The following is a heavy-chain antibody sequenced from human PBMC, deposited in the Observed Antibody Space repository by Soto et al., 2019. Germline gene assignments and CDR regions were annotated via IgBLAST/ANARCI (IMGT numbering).Heavy chain of an antibody. V-gene: IGHV3-23*01. D-gene: IGHD6-6*01. CDR2: ISASGAYT. Sequence: AGGSLRLSCAASGFTFNNYAVSWARQTPGKGLEWVATISASGAYTFYADSVKGRFTISRDNSQNTLFLHMRSLRAGDTATYYCAKEVIAARPYYFDHWGQGTLVTVSS. CDR1: GFTFNNYA. CDR3: AKEVIAARPYYFDH. J-gene: IGHJ4*02.